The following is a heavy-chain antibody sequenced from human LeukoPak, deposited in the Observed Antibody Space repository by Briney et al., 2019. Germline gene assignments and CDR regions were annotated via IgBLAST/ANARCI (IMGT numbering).Heavy chain of an antibody. CDR1: GFTFSSYA. V-gene: IGHV3-23*01. CDR2: ISGSGGST. D-gene: IGHD6-6*01. J-gene: IGHJ4*02. CDR3: AKRMLSMAPETAPFDY. Sequence: GSLRLSCAASGFTFSSYAMSWVRQAPGKGLEWVSAISGSGGSTYYADSVKGRFTISRDNSKNTLYLQMNSLRAEDTAVYYCAKRMLSMAPETAPFDYWGQGTLVTVSS.